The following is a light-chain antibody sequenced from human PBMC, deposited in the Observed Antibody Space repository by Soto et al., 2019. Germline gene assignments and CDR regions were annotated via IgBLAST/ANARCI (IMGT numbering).Light chain of an antibody. CDR1: QSISSW. Sequence: DIQMTQSPSTLSASVGDRVTITCRASQSISSWLAWYQQNTRKAPKLLIYKASSLESGVPSRFSASGSVTEFTLTISSLQLDDVATYYCQQDNNYSAYTFGQGTKLEIK. V-gene: IGKV1-5*03. CDR2: KAS. CDR3: QQDNNYSAYT. J-gene: IGKJ2*01.